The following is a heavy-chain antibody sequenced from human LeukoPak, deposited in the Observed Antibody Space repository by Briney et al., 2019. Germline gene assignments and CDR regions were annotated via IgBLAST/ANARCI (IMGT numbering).Heavy chain of an antibody. CDR1: GGSVSSYY. V-gene: IGHV4-4*07. J-gene: IGHJ6*02. D-gene: IGHD2-2*01. Sequence: NPSETLSLTCTVSGGSVSSYYWSWIRQPAGKGLEWIGRIYTSGSTNYNPSLKSRVTMSVDTSKNQFSLKLSFVTAADTAVYYCARDGVVVPAAIEAYYGMDVWGQGTTVTVSS. CDR3: ARDGVVVPAAIEAYYGMDV. CDR2: IYTSGST.